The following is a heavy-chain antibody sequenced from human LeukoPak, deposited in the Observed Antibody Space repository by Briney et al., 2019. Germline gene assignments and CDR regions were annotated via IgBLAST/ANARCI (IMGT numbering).Heavy chain of an antibody. Sequence: GGSLRLSCAASGFTFSSYSMNWVRQAPGKGLEWVSYISSSSSTIYYADSVKGRFTISRDNAKNSLYLQMNSLRAEDTAVYYCARDQGYYGSGSYRFDYWGQGTLVSVSS. J-gene: IGHJ4*02. CDR3: ARDQGYYGSGSYRFDY. V-gene: IGHV3-48*01. CDR2: ISSSSSTI. D-gene: IGHD3-10*01. CDR1: GFTFSSYS.